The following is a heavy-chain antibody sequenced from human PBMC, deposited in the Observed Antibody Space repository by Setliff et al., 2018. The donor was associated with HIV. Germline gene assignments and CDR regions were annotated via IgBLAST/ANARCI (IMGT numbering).Heavy chain of an antibody. J-gene: IGHJ6*03. CDR2: INHSGSI. Sequence: SETLSLTCAVCGESFSGHHCSGIRQPPGKGLEWMGKINHSGSINYNPSLKSRVPISVDTFWGSVTAADTAVYYCARTHYEICGYYGSKCNYYMDVWGKGSPVTVS. CDR1: GESFSGHH. CDR3: ARTHYEICGYYGSKCNYYMDV. V-gene: IGHV4-34*01. D-gene: IGHD3-22*01.